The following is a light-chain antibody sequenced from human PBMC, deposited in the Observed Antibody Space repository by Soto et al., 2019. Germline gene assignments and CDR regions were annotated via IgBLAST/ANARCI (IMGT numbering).Light chain of an antibody. V-gene: IGKV3-20*01. CDR3: QQYHWAPDT. CDR1: QSLSNNIY. Sequence: EIVLTHSPGTLSLSPVERATLSFSSSQSLSNNIYLAWYQQKPGQAPRLLIYGASNRAAGIPDRFSGSGSGTDFTLTVSRLEPEDFAVYYCQQYHWAPDTFGQGTRLENK. J-gene: IGKJ5*01. CDR2: GAS.